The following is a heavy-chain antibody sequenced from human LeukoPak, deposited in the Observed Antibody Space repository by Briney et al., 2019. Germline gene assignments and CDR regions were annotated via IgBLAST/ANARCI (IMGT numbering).Heavy chain of an antibody. CDR1: GFTFRSYA. CDR2: ISGSGGST. Sequence: PGGSLRLSCAASGFTFRSYAMSWVRQAPGKGLEWVSPISGSGGSTYSADSVKGRFTISRDNSKNTLYLQMNSLRAEDTAVYYCAKDGRYNWNDVGFDYWGQGTLVTVSS. D-gene: IGHD1-1*01. CDR3: AKDGRYNWNDVGFDY. J-gene: IGHJ4*02. V-gene: IGHV3-23*01.